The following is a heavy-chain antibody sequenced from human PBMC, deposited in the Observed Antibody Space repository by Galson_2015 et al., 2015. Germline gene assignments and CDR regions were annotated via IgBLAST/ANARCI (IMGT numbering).Heavy chain of an antibody. D-gene: IGHD1-20*01. CDR1: GFTFSDAW. CDR2: IKSKRDGGVI. V-gene: IGHV3-15*01. Sequence: SLRLSCAASGFTFSDAWMNWVRQAPGKGLEWVGRIKSKRDGGVIDYAAPVKGRFTISRDDSKNTLYLQMDSLKTEDTAVYYCTTTLYDWNDNNYWGQGTLVTVSS. J-gene: IGHJ4*02. CDR3: TTTLYDWNDNNY.